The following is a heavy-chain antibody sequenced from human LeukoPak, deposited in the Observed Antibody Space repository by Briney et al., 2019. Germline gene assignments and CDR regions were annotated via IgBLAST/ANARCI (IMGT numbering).Heavy chain of an antibody. J-gene: IGHJ4*02. CDR3: ATGLFHFDY. CDR1: GFTFRTYS. D-gene: IGHD2-21*01. V-gene: IGHV3-21*01. CDR2: ITRSSTYI. Sequence: GESLRLSCAASGFTFRTYSMNWVRQAPGKELEWVSSITRSSTYIYYADSVKGRFTISRDNAKNSLYLQMNSLRAEDTAVYYCATGLFHFDYWGQGTLVTV.